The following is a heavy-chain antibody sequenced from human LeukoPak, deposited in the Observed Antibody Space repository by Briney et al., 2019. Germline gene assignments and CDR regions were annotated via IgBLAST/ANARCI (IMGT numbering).Heavy chain of an antibody. CDR1: GFTFSSYA. J-gene: IGHJ4*02. V-gene: IGHV3-23*01. CDR2: ISGSGGST. Sequence: GGSLRLSCAASGFTFSSYAMSWVRQAPGKGLEWVSAISGSGGSTYYADSVKGRFTISRDNAKNSLYLQMNSLRAEDTAVYYCATGPLPFDYWGQGTLVTVSS. CDR3: ATGPLPFDY.